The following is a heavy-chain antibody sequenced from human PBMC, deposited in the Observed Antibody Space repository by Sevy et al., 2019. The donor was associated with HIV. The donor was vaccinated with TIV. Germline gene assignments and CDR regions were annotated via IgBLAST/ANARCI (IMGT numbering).Heavy chain of an antibody. J-gene: IGHJ4*02. CDR2: INTNTGNP. V-gene: IGHV7-4-1*02. CDR1: GYTFTREA. D-gene: IGHD6-13*01. Sequence: ASVKASCKTSGYTFTREAINWVRQAPGQGLEWMGWINTNTGNPAYAQGFTGRFVFSLDTSVSTAYLQISSLKADDYAMYFCARGAARAGSEYWGQGTLVTVSS. CDR3: ARGAARAGSEY.